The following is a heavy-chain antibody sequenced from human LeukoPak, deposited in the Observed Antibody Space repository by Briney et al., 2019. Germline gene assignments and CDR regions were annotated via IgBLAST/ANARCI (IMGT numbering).Heavy chain of an antibody. J-gene: IGHJ3*02. CDR1: GFTFSSYA. D-gene: IGHD6-6*01. V-gene: IGHV3-23*01. CDR2: ISGSGGST. CDR3: AKGIAARPEAPMDAFDI. Sequence: GGSLRLSCAASGFTFSSYAMSWVRQAPGKGLEWVSAISGSGGSTYYADSVKGRFTITRDNSKNTLYLQMNSLRAEDTAVYYCAKGIAARPEAPMDAFDIWGQGTMVTVSS.